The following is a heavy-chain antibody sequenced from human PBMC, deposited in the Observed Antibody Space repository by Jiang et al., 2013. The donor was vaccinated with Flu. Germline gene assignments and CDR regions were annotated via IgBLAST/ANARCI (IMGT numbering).Heavy chain of an antibody. J-gene: IGHJ6*04. CDR2: IYHSGST. D-gene: IGHD2-2*01. CDR1: GYSISSGYY. V-gene: IGHV4-38-2*01. CDR3: ARGGVVVPAAMRGVGYYGMDV. Sequence: GLVKPSETLSLTCAVSGYSISSGYYWGWIRQPPGKGLEWIGSIYHSGSTYYNPSLKSRVTISVDTSKNQFSLKLSSVTAADTAVYYCARGGVVVPAAMRGVGYYGMDVVGQRDHGHRLL.